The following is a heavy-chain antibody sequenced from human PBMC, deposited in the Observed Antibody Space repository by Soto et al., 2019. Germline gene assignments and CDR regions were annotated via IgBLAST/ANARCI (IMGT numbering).Heavy chain of an antibody. CDR1: GFTFDDYA. J-gene: IGHJ5*02. CDR3: AKDIGIGGGDP. V-gene: IGHV3-9*01. Sequence: EVQLVESGGGLVQPGRSLRLSCAASGFTFDDYAMHWVRQAPGEGLEWVSGISWNSGSIGYADSVKGRFTISRDNAKNSLYLQMNSLRAEDTALYYCAKDIGIGGGDPWGQGTLVTVSS. CDR2: ISWNSGSI. D-gene: IGHD1-26*01.